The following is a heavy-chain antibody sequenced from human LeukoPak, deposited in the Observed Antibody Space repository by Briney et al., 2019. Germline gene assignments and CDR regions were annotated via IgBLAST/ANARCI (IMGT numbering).Heavy chain of an antibody. D-gene: IGHD6-13*01. CDR1: GYTLTELS. CDR3: ATGAISYSSSWYGGDY. J-gene: IGHJ4*02. Sequence: ASVKVSCKVSGYTLTELSMHWVRQAPGKGLEWMGGFDPEDGETIYAQKFQGRVTMTEDTSTGTAYMELSSLRSEDTAVYYCATGAISYSSSWYGGDYWGQGTLVTVSS. CDR2: FDPEDGET. V-gene: IGHV1-24*01.